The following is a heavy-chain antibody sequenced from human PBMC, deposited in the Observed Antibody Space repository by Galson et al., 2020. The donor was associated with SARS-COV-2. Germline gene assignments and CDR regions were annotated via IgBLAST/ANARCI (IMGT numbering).Heavy chain of an antibody. V-gene: IGHV4-59*01. J-gene: IGHJ2*01. CDR1: GASISSYY. CDR3: ARRFYGDNWYFDL. CDR2: IYNSGSSRST. D-gene: IGHD4-17*01. Sequence: ETLSLTCTVSGASISSYYWNWMRQPPGKGLEWIGYIYNSGSSRSTNYNSSLKSRVTISLDTSKNQFSLELSSVTAADTAVYYCARRFYGDNWYFDLWGRGTLVTVSS.